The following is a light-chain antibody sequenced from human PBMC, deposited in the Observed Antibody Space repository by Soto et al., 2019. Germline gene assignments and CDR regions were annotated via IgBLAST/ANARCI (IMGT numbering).Light chain of an antibody. Sequence: EIVMTQSPATLSVSPGERATLSCRASQSVSSNLAWYQQKPGQAPRLLIYGAPTRATGIPARFSGSGSGTEFTLTISSLQSEDFAVYYCQQYNNWPPWTFGHGTKLEIK. CDR1: QSVSSN. J-gene: IGKJ2*02. CDR3: QQYNNWPPWT. V-gene: IGKV3-15*01. CDR2: GAP.